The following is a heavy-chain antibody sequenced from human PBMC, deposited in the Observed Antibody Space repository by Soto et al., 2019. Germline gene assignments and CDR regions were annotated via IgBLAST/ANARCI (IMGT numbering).Heavy chain of an antibody. V-gene: IGHV3-7*01. J-gene: IGHJ4*01. CDR3: ARNYCSYFVS. D-gene: IGHD3-10*01. CDR1: GFTFTTYW. CDR2: INPDGNEK. Sequence: GGSLRLSCAASGFTFTTYWMNWVRQAPGKGLEWVAYINPDGNEKSYVDSVKGRFTISRDNAKNSVHLQMNSLRAEDTAVYYYARNYCSYFVSWGHGTLVTFS.